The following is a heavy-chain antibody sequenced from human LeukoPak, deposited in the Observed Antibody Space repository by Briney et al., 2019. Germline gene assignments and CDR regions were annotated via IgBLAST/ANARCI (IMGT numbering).Heavy chain of an antibody. CDR1: GFTFSYYG. CDR3: ARLLTTVTTNWFDP. D-gene: IGHD4-17*01. J-gene: IGHJ5*02. V-gene: IGHV3-30*02. CDR2: IRYDGSNK. Sequence: GGSLRLSCAVSGFTFSYYGMHWVRQAPGRGLEWVAFIRYDGSNKYYADPVKGRFTISRDNSKNTLYLQMNSLRAEDTAVYYCARLLTTVTTNWFDPWGQGTLVTVSS.